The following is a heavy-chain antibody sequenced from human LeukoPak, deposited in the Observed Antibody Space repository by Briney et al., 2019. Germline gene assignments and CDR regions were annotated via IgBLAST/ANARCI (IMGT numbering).Heavy chain of an antibody. V-gene: IGHV3-23*01. CDR2: ISGSGGST. CDR1: GFTFSSYA. CDR3: AKGSPSRVAELDY. Sequence: GGSLRLSCAASGFTFSSYAINWVRQAPGKGLEWVSAISGSGGSTYYADSVKGRFTISRDNFKNTLHLQMNSLRAEDTAVYYCAKGSPSRVAELDYWGQGTLVTVSS. D-gene: IGHD2-15*01. J-gene: IGHJ4*02.